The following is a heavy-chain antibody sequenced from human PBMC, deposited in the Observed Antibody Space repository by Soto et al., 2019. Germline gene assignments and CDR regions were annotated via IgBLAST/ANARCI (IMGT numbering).Heavy chain of an antibody. D-gene: IGHD3-3*01. CDR2: ISYDGSNK. V-gene: IGHV3-30-3*01. CDR3: ASYRFGVVKLAWGMDV. J-gene: IGHJ6*02. Sequence: GGSLRLSCAASGFTFSSYAMHWVRQAPGKGLEWVAVISYDGSNKYYADSVKGRFTISRDNSKNTLYLQMNSLRAEDTAVYYCASYRFGVVKLAWGMDVWGQGTTVTVSS. CDR1: GFTFSSYA.